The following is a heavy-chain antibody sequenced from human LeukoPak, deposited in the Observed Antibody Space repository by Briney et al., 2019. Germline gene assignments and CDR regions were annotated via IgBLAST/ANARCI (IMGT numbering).Heavy chain of an antibody. Sequence: AGSLRLSCAASGFTFSNYTMNWVRQAPGKGLQWVSAITTIGDSTYYADSVKGRFTISRDNSKNTLYLQMNSLRAEDTAVYYCASGLRMLRDWGQGTLVTVSS. V-gene: IGHV3-23*01. D-gene: IGHD2-15*01. CDR1: GFTFSNYT. CDR2: ITTIGDST. J-gene: IGHJ4*02. CDR3: ASGLRMLRD.